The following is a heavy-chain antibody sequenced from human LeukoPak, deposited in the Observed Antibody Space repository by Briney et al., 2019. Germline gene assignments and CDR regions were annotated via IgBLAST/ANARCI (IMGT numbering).Heavy chain of an antibody. CDR3: ARASSGWGFY. J-gene: IGHJ4*02. CDR2: FDPEYGET. D-gene: IGHD6-19*01. Sequence: ASVKVSCKVSGYTLTELSMHWVRQAPGKGLEWMGGFDPEYGETVYAQKFQGRVTMTEDPSTDTAYMELSSLRSEDTAVYYCARASSGWGFYWGQGTLVTVSS. CDR1: GYTLTELS. V-gene: IGHV1-24*01.